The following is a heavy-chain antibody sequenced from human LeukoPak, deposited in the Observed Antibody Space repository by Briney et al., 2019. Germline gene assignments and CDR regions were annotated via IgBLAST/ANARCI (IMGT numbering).Heavy chain of an antibody. CDR1: GGSISSYY. J-gene: IGHJ4*02. V-gene: IGHV4-4*07. CDR2: IYYSGNT. Sequence: SETLSLTCTVSGGSISSYYWSWIRQPAGKGLEWIGSIYYSGNTYYNPSLKSRVTISVDTSKNQFSLKLSSVTAADTAVYYCARVRGGYSLHRYFDYWGQGTLVTVSS. CDR3: ARVRGGYSLHRYFDY. D-gene: IGHD5-18*01.